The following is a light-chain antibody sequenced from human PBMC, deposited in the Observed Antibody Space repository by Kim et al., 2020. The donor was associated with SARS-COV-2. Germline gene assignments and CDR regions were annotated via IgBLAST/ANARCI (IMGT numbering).Light chain of an antibody. CDR2: TNN. CDR1: SSNIGSNT. J-gene: IGLJ3*02. V-gene: IGLV1-44*01. CDR3: AAWDDSLNGWV. Sequence: ELTQPPSASGTPGQRVTISCSGSSSNIGSNTISWYQQLPGTAPKLLIYTNNQRPSGVPDRFSGSKSGTSASLAISGLQSEDEADYYCAAWDDSLNGWVFGGGTKLTVL.